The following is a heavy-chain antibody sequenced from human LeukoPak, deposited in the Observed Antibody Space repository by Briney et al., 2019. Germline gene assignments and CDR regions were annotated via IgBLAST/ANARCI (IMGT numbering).Heavy chain of an antibody. Sequence: SVKVSCKASGGTFSSYAISWVRQAPGQGLEWMGGIIPIFGTANYAQKFQGRVTITADESTSTAYMELSSLRSEDTAVYYCARVGFDGSGSYYNSWGQGTLVTVSS. J-gene: IGHJ4*02. D-gene: IGHD3-10*01. V-gene: IGHV1-69*13. CDR1: GGTFSSYA. CDR3: ARVGFDGSGSYYNS. CDR2: IIPIFGTA.